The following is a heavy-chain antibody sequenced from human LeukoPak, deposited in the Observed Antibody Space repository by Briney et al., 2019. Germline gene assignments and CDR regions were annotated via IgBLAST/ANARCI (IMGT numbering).Heavy chain of an antibody. Sequence: SQTLSLTCAISGDSVSSNNAAWNWIRQSPSRGLEWLGRTYYRSKWYSDYAVSVSSRMTINPDTSNNQFSLQLKSVTPEDAGVYYCAYEGGSSWGQGTLVTVSS. CDR2: TYYRSKWYS. CDR1: GDSVSSNNAA. CDR3: AYEGGSS. J-gene: IGHJ5*02. D-gene: IGHD3-16*01. V-gene: IGHV6-1*01.